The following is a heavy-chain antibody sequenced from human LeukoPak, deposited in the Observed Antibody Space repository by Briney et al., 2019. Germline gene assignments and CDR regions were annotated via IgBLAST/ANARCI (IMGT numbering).Heavy chain of an antibody. Sequence: PGGSLRLSCAASGFTFSSYSMNWVRQAPGKGLEWVSSISSSSSYIYYADSVKGRFTISRDNAKNSLYLQMNSLRAEDTAVYYCAKHTVTTPFSAMDVWGQGTTVTVSS. CDR3: AKHTVTTPFSAMDV. V-gene: IGHV3-21*04. D-gene: IGHD4-11*01. CDR1: GFTFSSYS. J-gene: IGHJ6*02. CDR2: ISSSSSYI.